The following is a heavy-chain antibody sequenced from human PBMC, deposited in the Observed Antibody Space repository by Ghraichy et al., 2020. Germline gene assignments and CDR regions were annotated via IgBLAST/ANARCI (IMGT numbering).Heavy chain of an antibody. CDR2: ISGSCGSI. CDR3: AKGKGSGSYVNWSFNI. V-gene: IGHV3-23*01. D-gene: IGHD1-26*01. Sequence: GGSLRLSCAVSGLTFSNFAMDWVRQAPGKGLEWVSTISGSCGSIWYADSGKGRFIISRDNARSTVYLQMNSLRAEDTAVYYCAKGKGSGSYVNWSFNIWGRGTPVTVSP. CDR1: GLTFSNFA. J-gene: IGHJ2*01.